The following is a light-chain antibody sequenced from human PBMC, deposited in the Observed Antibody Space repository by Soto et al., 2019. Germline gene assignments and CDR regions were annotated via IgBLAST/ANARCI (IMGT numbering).Light chain of an antibody. V-gene: IGKV3-20*01. CDR1: QSVSSTS. Sequence: EIVLTQSPGTLSLSPGERATLSCRASQSVSSTSLAWYQQKPGQAPRLLMYGVSSRATGIPDRFSGSGAGTNFTLTINRLEPEDFAVFLRQQYGSSIWTFGQGTKVEIK. CDR3: QQYGSSIWT. CDR2: GVS. J-gene: IGKJ1*01.